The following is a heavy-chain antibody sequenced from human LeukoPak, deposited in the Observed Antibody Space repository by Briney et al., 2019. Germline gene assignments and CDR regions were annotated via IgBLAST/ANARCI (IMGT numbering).Heavy chain of an antibody. CDR2: IYYSGST. CDR3: ARVSGSYPAPFDY. V-gene: IGHV4-39*07. Sequence: SETLSLTCTVSGGSISSSSYYWGWIRQPPGKGLEWIGSIYYSGSTYYNPSLKSRVTMSVDTSKNQFSLKLSSVTAADTAVYYCARVSGSYPAPFDYWGQGTLVTVSS. CDR1: GGSISSSSYY. J-gene: IGHJ4*02. D-gene: IGHD3-10*01.